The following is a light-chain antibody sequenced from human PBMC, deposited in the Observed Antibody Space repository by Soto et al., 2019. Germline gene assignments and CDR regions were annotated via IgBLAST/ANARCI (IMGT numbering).Light chain of an antibody. CDR1: QTISSW. Sequence: IQMTQSPSTLSGSVGDRVTITCRASQTISSWLAWYQQKPGKAPKLLIYKASTLKSGVPSRFSGSGSGTDFTLTISSLEPGDFAVYYCQQRGDWPPITFGQGTRLEIK. CDR3: QQRGDWPPIT. J-gene: IGKJ5*01. CDR2: KAS. V-gene: IGKV1-5*03.